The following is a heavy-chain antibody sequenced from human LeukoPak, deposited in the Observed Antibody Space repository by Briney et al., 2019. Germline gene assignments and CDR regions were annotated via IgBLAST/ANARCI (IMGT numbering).Heavy chain of an antibody. D-gene: IGHD6-19*01. CDR3: ARRGGSGWYVYFDY. V-gene: IGHV4-59*08. Sequence: SETLSLTCTLSGGSPSSFYWGGIPQPPGRGREWIGYIYYSGTTNYSPSLKSRVTISVDTSKNSFSLKLSSLTAADTAVYYCARRGGSGWYVYFDYWGQGTLVTVSS. CDR2: IYYSGTT. CDR1: GGSPSSFY. J-gene: IGHJ4*02.